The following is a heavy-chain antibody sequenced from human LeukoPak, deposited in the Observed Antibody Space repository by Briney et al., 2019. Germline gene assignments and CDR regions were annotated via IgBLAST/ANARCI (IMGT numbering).Heavy chain of an antibody. CDR3: ARRYSDIVVVPAAIGY. V-gene: IGHV3-21*01. Sequence: GGSLRLSCAASGFTFSSYSMNWVRQAPGKGLEWVSPISSSSSYIYYADSVKGRFTISRDNAKNSLYLQMNSLRAEDTAVYYCARRYSDIVVVPAAIGYWGQGTLVTVSS. CDR2: ISSSSSYI. CDR1: GFTFSSYS. D-gene: IGHD2-2*02. J-gene: IGHJ4*02.